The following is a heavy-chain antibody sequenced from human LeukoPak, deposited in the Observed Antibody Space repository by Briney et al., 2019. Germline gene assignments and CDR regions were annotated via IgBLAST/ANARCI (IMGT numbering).Heavy chain of an antibody. J-gene: IGHJ5*02. V-gene: IGHV1-18*01. D-gene: IGHD2-2*01. CDR1: GYTFTSYG. CDR2: ISAYNGNT. CDR3: ARATRIVVVPAAIFP. Sequence: EASVKVSCKASGYTFTSYGISWVRQAPGQGLEWMGWISAYNGNTNYAQKLQGRVTMTTDTSTSTAYMELRSLRSDDTAVYYCARATRIVVVPAAIFPWGQGTLVTVSS.